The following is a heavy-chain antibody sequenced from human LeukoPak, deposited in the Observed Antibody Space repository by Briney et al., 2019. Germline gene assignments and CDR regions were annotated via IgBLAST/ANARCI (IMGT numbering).Heavy chain of an antibody. J-gene: IGHJ4*02. Sequence: SETLSLTCAVYGGSFSGYYWSWIRQPPGKGLEWIGEINHSGSTNYNPSLKSRVTISVDTSKNQFSLKLSSVTAADTAVYYCARRAHILTGYYSVHYFDYWGQGTLVTVSS. CDR3: ARRAHILTGYYSVHYFDY. CDR2: INHSGST. V-gene: IGHV4-34*01. D-gene: IGHD3-9*01. CDR1: GGSFSGYY.